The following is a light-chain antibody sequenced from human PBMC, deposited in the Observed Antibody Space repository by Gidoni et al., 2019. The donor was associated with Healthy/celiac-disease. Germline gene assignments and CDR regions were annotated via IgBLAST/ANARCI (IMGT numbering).Light chain of an antibody. J-gene: IGKJ5*01. Sequence: EIVLQQSPATLSLSPGERATLSCRASQSVSSYFAWYQQTPGQAPRLLIYDASNRATGIPARFSGSGSGTDFTLTISSLEPEDFAVYYCQQRSNWPLITFGQGTRLEIK. CDR3: QQRSNWPLIT. CDR1: QSVSSY. V-gene: IGKV3-11*01. CDR2: DAS.